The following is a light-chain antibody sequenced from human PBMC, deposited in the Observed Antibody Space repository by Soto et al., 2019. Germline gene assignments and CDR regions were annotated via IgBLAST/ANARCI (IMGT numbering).Light chain of an antibody. J-gene: IGKJ1*01. CDR1: HSVSSNY. Sequence: EIVLTQSPGTLSLSPGERATLSCRSSHSVSSNYLAWYQQKPGQAPRLLIYDVSSMTTGIPDRFSGSESGTDFTLTISRPEPVDFAVYYCQQYGISPTFGQGTRWKSN. CDR3: QQYGISPT. CDR2: DVS. V-gene: IGKV3-20*01.